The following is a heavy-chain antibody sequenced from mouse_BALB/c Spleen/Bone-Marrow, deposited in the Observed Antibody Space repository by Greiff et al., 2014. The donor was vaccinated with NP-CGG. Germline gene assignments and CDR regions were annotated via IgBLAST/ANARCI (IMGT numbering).Heavy chain of an antibody. V-gene: IGHV5-12-2*01. D-gene: IGHD1-1*01. CDR2: ISNGGGST. J-gene: IGHJ2*01. CDR3: ARHGGSRGYYFDY. CDR1: GLTFSSYT. Sequence: EVQGVESGGGLVQPGGSLKLSCAASGLTFSSYTMSWVRQTPEKRLEWVAYISNGGGSTYYPDTVKGRFTISRDNAKNTLYLQMSSLKSEDTAMYYCARHGGSRGYYFDYWGQGTTLTVSS.